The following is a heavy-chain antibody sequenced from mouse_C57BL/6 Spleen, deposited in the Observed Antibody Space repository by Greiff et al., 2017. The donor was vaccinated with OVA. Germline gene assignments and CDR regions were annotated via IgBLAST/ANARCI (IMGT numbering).Heavy chain of an antibody. D-gene: IGHD3-2*02. Sequence: VQLQQSGAELVKPGASVKLSCTASGFNIKDYYMHWVKQRTEQGLEWIGRIDPEDDETKYAPKFQGKATITADTSSNTAYLQLSSLTSEDTAVYYCARAAQAFYYFDYWGKGTTLTVSS. V-gene: IGHV14-2*01. CDR1: GFNIKDYY. CDR2: IDPEDDET. CDR3: ARAAQAFYYFDY. J-gene: IGHJ2*01.